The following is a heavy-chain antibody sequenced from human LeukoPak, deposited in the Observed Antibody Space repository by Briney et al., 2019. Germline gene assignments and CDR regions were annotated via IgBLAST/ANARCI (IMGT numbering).Heavy chain of an antibody. CDR2: ISSTSSYI. D-gene: IGHD3-10*01. Sequence: GGSLRLSCAASGFTFSNYNFYWVRQAPGKGLEWVSSISSTSSYIYYADSMKGRFTISRDNAKNSLYLQMNSLRAEDTAVYYCARALWSGPVYYGMDVWGQGTTVTVSS. CDR3: ARALWSGPVYYGMDV. V-gene: IGHV3-21*01. CDR1: GFTFSNYN. J-gene: IGHJ6*02.